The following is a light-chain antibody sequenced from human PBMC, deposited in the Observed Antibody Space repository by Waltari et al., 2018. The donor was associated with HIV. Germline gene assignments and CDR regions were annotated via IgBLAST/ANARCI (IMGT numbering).Light chain of an antibody. V-gene: IGLV3-25*03. CDR2: KDT. J-gene: IGLJ1*01. Sequence: SFELTQPPSVSVSTGQTARITCSADALTKQYAYWYQQKPGQAPVLVIFKDTERPSGIPERFSGSSSGTTVTLTISGVQAEDEADYYCQSADNTGNYVFGTGTKVTV. CDR1: ALTKQY. CDR3: QSADNTGNYV.